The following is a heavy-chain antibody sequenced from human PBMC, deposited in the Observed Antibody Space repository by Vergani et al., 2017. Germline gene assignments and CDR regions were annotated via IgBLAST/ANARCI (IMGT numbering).Heavy chain of an antibody. CDR2: IYYSGST. CDR1: GGSISSYY. CDR3: AREGADILTGYYREYYFDY. Sequence: QVQLQESGPGLVKPSETLSLTCTVSGGSISSYYWGWIRQPPGKGLEWIGYIYYSGSTNYNPSLKSRVTISVDTSKNQFSLKLSSVTAADTAVYYCAREGADILTGYYREYYFDYWGQGTLVTVSS. D-gene: IGHD3-9*01. J-gene: IGHJ4*02. V-gene: IGHV4-59*01.